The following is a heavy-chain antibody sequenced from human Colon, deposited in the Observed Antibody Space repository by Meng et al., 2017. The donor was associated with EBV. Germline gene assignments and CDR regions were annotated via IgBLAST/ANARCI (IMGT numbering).Heavy chain of an antibody. CDR2: ISHSGTT. Sequence: QRLLQESGPGRVKPSGTLSLTCAVSGGSIDSDNWWNWVRQTPGKGLEWIGEISHSGTTNYNPSLKSRVTISIDKSKNQFSLKLTSVTAADTAVYYCARDYYASGFVFDLWGQGTLVTVSS. J-gene: IGHJ5*02. D-gene: IGHD3-10*01. CDR1: GGSIDSDNW. CDR3: ARDYYASGFVFDL. V-gene: IGHV4-4*02.